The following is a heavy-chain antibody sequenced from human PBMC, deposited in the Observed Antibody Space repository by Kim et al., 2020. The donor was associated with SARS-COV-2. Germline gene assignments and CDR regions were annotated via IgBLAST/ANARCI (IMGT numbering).Heavy chain of an antibody. CDR1: GGSFSGYY. CDR2: INHSGST. CDR3: ATRGGSYNWFDP. D-gene: IGHD3-10*01. Sequence: SETLSLTCAVYGGSFSGYYWSWIRQPPGKGLEWIGEINHSGSTNYNPSLKSRVTISVDTSKNQFSLKLSSVTAADTAVYYCATRGGSYNWFDPWGQGTLVTVSS. J-gene: IGHJ5*02. V-gene: IGHV4-34*01.